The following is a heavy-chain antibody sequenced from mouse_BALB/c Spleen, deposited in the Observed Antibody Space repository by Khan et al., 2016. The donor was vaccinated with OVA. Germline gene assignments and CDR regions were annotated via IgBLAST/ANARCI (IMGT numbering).Heavy chain of an antibody. CDR1: GYSITSDYA. CDR2: ISYSGST. V-gene: IGHV3-2*02. D-gene: IGHD2-4*01. J-gene: IGHJ2*01. Sequence: EVQLQESGPGLVKPSQSLSLTCSVTGYSITSDYAWNWIRQFPGNKLEWMGFISYSGSTSYNPSLKSRISITRDTSQNQFFLQLNSVTTEDTATYYCARWDYDAPNYWGQGTTLTVSS. CDR3: ARWDYDAPNY.